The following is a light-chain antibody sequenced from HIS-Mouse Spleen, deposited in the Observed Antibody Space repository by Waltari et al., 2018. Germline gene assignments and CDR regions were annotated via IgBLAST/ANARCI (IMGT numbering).Light chain of an antibody. Sequence: SYVLTQPPSVSVAPGKTARITCGGNNIGSKSVHWYQQKPGQAPVLVVYDDSDRPSGIPERFSGSNSGNKATLTISRVEDGDEDDYYCQVWDSSSDHVVFGGGTKLTVL. V-gene: IGLV3-21*03. J-gene: IGLJ2*01. CDR1: NIGSKS. CDR3: QVWDSSSDHVV. CDR2: DDS.